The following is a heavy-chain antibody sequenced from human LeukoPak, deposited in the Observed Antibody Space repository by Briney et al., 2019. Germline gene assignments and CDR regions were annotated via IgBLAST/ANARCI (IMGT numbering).Heavy chain of an antibody. CDR2: TRNKANSYTT. J-gene: IGHJ6*01. D-gene: IGHD2-8*01. V-gene: IGHV3-72*01. Sequence: GGSLRLSCAASGFTFSDHYMDWVRQAPGKGLEWVGRTRNKANSYTTEYAASVKGRFTISRDDSKNSLYLQMNSLKTEDTAVYYGASEPRLQCMQRCVMDVWGKGTTVTVSS. CDR3: ASEPRLQCMQRCVMDV. CDR1: GFTFSDHY.